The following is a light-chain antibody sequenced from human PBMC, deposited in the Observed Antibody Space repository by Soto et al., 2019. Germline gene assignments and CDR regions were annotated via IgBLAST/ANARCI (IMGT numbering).Light chain of an antibody. CDR1: SSNIGSNS. CDR2: SDN. Sequence: QSVLTQPPSASGTPGQRVTISCSGSSSNIGSNSVNWYQQLPKTAPKLLIYSDNPRPSGVPDRFSGSKSGTSASLAINGLQSEDEADYYCAAWDGSLTGVVFGGGTKLTVL. J-gene: IGLJ2*01. CDR3: AAWDGSLTGVV. V-gene: IGLV1-44*01.